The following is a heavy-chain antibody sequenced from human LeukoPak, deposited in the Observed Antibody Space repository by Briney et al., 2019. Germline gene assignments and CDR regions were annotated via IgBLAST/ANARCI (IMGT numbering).Heavy chain of an antibody. V-gene: IGHV4-38-2*01. J-gene: IGHJ4*02. CDR1: GYSISSGYY. D-gene: IGHD5-24*01. CDR2: IYHSGST. CDR3: ARVDGYNFRNDY. Sequence: SETLSLTCAVSGYSISSGYYWGWIRQPPGKGLEWIGSIYHSGSTYYNPSLKSRVTISVDTSKNQFSLKLSSVTAADTAVYYCARVDGYNFRNDYWGQGTPVTVSS.